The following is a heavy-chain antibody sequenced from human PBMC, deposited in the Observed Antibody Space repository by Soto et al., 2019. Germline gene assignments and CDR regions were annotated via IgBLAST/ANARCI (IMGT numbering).Heavy chain of an antibody. V-gene: IGHV5-10-1*03. CDR1: GYSFTSYW. CDR3: ARHVRPTVVDYGMDV. CDR2: IDPSDSYT. D-gene: IGHD1-1*01. J-gene: IGHJ6*02. Sequence: EVQLVQSGAEVKKPGESLQISCEASGYSFTSYWISWVRQMPGKGLEWMGRIDPSDSYTHYSPSFQGHVTISTDKSINTAYLQWSSVKASDSATYYCARHVRPTVVDYGMDVWGQGTTVTVSS.